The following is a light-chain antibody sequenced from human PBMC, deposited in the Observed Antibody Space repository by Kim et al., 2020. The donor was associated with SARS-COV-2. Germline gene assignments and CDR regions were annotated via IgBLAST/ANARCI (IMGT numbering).Light chain of an antibody. Sequence: GQSINIAGTGTSSDVGSYNLSSWYQQHPRKAPKLMFYAVSKRPSGVSTRFSGSKSGNTASLPISGLQTEDEAVYYCCSYVGSSLGVFGGGTQLTVL. J-gene: IGLJ2*01. CDR1: SSDVGSYNL. CDR2: AVS. CDR3: CSYVGSSLGV. V-gene: IGLV2-23*02.